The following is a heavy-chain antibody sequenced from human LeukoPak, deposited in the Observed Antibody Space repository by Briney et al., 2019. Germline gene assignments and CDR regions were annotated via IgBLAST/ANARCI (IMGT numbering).Heavy chain of an antibody. Sequence: GGSLRLSCAASGFTFDIYTMIWVRQAPGKGLEWVSSIDSYNSIYYADSLKGRFTISRDNAKNSLYLQMNSLRAEDTAIYYCARYASYKYSGTYYYDYWGQGTLVSVSS. D-gene: IGHD1-26*01. J-gene: IGHJ4*02. CDR2: IDSYNSI. CDR3: ARYASYKYSGTYYYDY. CDR1: GFTFDIYT. V-gene: IGHV3-69-1*02.